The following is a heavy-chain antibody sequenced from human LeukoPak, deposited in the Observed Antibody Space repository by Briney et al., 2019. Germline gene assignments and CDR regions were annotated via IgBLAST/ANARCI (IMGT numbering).Heavy chain of an antibody. CDR3: ARDYDSDRSGYYPGY. CDR2: ISNDERNK. V-gene: IGHV3-30*04. CDR1: GFIFTNFA. D-gene: IGHD3-22*01. J-gene: IGHJ4*02. Sequence: GGSLRLSCAASGFIFTNFAMHWVRQAPGKGLEWVAVISNDERNKYYAESVKGRFTISRDNSNSMVYLQMNSLRVEETAAYYCARDYDSDRSGYYPGYWGQGTLVTVSS.